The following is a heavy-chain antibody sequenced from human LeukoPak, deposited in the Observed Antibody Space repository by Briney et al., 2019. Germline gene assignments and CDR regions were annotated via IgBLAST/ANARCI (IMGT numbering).Heavy chain of an antibody. CDR2: ISGDGGST. J-gene: IGHJ6*02. V-gene: IGHV3-43*02. CDR3: AKDISQSESYYDILTGYTIYYYYYGMDV. CDR1: GFTFSSYA. Sequence: GGSLRLSCAASGFTFSSYAMSWVRQAPGKGLEWVSLISGDGGSTYYADSVKGRFTISRDNSKNSLYLQMNSLRTEDTALYYCAKDISQSESYYDILTGYTIYYYYYGMDVWGQGTTVTVSS. D-gene: IGHD3-9*01.